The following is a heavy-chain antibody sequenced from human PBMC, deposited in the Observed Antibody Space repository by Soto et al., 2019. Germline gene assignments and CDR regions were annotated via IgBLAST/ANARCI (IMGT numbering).Heavy chain of an antibody. CDR3: AKAQEASGNVNSYLDY. Sequence: QTGGSLRLSCAASGFTFSIYAVAWIRQTPGKGLEWVSVIGAGSDGIQYVDSVKGRFSISRDNSKNTLYLHMNSLRAEDTAIYYCAKAQEASGNVNSYLDYWCQGIRVTVSS. D-gene: IGHD2-15*01. CDR2: IGAGSDGI. CDR1: GFTFSIYA. V-gene: IGHV3-23*01. J-gene: IGHJ4*02.